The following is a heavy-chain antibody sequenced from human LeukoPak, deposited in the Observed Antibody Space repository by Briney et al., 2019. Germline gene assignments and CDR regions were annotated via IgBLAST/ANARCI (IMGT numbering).Heavy chain of an antibody. CDR1: GYTFTSYD. Sequence: GASVKVSCKASGYTFTSYDINWVRQATGQGLEWMGWMNPNSGNTGYAQKFQGRVTITRNTSISTAYMELSSPRSEDTAVYYCARADFVVVPAAPRYYYYYMDVWGKGTTVTVSS. J-gene: IGHJ6*03. CDR2: MNPNSGNT. V-gene: IGHV1-8*03. CDR3: ARADFVVVPAAPRYYYYYMDV. D-gene: IGHD2-2*01.